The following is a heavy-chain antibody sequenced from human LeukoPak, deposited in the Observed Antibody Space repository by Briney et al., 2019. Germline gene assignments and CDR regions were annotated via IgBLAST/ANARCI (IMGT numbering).Heavy chain of an antibody. CDR1: GYTLTELS. Sequence: EASVKVSCKVSGYTLTELSMHWVRQAPGKGLEWMGGFDPEDGETIYAQKFQGRVTMTEDTSTDTAYMELSSLRFEDTAVYYCAILGSGSYVYFDYWGQGTLVTVSS. J-gene: IGHJ4*02. D-gene: IGHD1-26*01. CDR3: AILGSGSYVYFDY. CDR2: FDPEDGET. V-gene: IGHV1-24*01.